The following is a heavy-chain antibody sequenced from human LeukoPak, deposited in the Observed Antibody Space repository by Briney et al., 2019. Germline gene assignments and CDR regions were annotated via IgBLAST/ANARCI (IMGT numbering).Heavy chain of an antibody. CDR2: IYYSGNT. Sequence: PSETLSLTCTVSGGSISSYYWSWIRQPPGKGLECVGYIYYSGNTNYNPSLKSRVTISVDTSKNQFSLKLSSVTAADTAVYYCARDWHTMVRGVITNWFDPWGQGTLVTVSS. D-gene: IGHD3-10*01. J-gene: IGHJ5*02. CDR1: GGSISSYY. V-gene: IGHV4-59*01. CDR3: ARDWHTMVRGVITNWFDP.